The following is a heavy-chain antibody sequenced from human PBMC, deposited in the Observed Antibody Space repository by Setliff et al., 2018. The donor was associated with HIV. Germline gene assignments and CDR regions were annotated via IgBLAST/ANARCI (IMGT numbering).Heavy chain of an antibody. CDR3: ATDCAVVGGTGALDS. D-gene: IGHD1-26*01. V-gene: IGHV3-23*01. CDR2: ISGSGGST. J-gene: IGHJ4*02. CDR1: GFTFSNAW. Sequence: GESLKISCAASGFTFSNAWMSWVRQAPGKGLEWVSAISGSGGSTYYADSVKGRFIISRDNSKNTLYLQMNSLRAEDTAVYYCATDCAVVGGTGALDSWGQGTLVTVSS.